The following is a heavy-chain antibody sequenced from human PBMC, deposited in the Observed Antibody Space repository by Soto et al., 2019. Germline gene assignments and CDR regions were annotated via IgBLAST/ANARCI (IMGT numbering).Heavy chain of an antibody. Sequence: PGGSLRLSCAASGFTFSSYAMHWVRQAPGKGLEWVAVISYDGSNKYYADSVKGRFTISRDNSKNMLYLQMNSLRAEDTAVYYCARDRAGSWYIYYYYGMDVWGQGTTVTVSS. CDR1: GFTFSSYA. CDR2: ISYDGSNK. CDR3: ARDRAGSWYIYYYYGMDV. V-gene: IGHV3-30-3*01. D-gene: IGHD6-13*01. J-gene: IGHJ6*02.